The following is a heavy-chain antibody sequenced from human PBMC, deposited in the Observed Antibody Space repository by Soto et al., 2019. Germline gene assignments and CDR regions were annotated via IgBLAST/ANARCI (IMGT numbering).Heavy chain of an antibody. CDR3: ARAKFPPRVRYCSSTSCSTPWFDP. CDR1: GFTFSSYW. J-gene: IGHJ5*02. D-gene: IGHD2-2*01. V-gene: IGHV3-74*01. Sequence: GGSLRLSCAASGFTFSSYWMHWVRQAPGKGLVWVSRINSDGSSTSYADSVKGRFTISRDNAKNTLYLQMNSLRAEDTAVYYCARAKFPPRVRYCSSTSCSTPWFDPWGQGTLVTVSS. CDR2: INSDGSST.